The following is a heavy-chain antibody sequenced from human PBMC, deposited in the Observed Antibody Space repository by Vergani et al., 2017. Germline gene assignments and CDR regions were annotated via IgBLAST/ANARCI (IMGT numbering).Heavy chain of an antibody. V-gene: IGHV4-4*03. CDR3: ASASRWYYDSSGYYDY. CDR1: GGSISSSNW. Sequence: QVQLQESGPGLVKPPGTLSLTCAVSGGSISSSNWWSWVRQPPGKGLEWIGEIYHSGSTNYNPSLKSRVTISVDKSKNQFSLKLSSVTAADTAVYYCASASRWYYDSSGYYDYWGQGTLVTVSS. CDR2: IYHSGST. D-gene: IGHD3-22*01. J-gene: IGHJ4*02.